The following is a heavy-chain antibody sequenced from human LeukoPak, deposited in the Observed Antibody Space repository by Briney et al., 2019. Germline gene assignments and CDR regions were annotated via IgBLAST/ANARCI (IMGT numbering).Heavy chain of an antibody. Sequence: ASVKVSCKASGYSFTDYYLHWVRQAPGQGLEWMGLINPNSGGTNYAQKFQGRVTMTRDTSISTAYMELSRLTSDDTAVFYCARAGLWDHPDSSGYHNGAFDIWGQGTMVTVSS. CDR3: ARAGLWDHPDSSGYHNGAFDI. CDR1: GYSFTDYY. D-gene: IGHD3-22*01. J-gene: IGHJ3*02. CDR2: INPNSGGT. V-gene: IGHV1-2*02.